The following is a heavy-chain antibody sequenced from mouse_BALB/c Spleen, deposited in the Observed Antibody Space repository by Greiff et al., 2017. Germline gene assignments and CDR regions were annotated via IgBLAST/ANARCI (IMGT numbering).Heavy chain of an antibody. CDR2: INPSSGYT. J-gene: IGHJ2*01. Sequence: VQLQQSGAELARPGASVKMSCKASGYTFTSYTMHCVKQRPGQGLEWIGYINPSSGYTNYNQKFKDKATLTADKSSSTAYMQLSSLTSEDSAVYYCARIIGTAYYFDYWGQGTTLTVSA. CDR1: GYTFTSYT. D-gene: IGHD3-3*01. CDR3: ARIIGTAYYFDY. V-gene: IGHV1-4*01.